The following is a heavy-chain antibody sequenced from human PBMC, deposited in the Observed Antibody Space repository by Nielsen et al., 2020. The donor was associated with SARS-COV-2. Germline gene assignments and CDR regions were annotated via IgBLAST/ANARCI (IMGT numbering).Heavy chain of an antibody. Sequence: SETLSLTCTVSGGSISGYYWSWIRQPPGKGLEWIGEINPSGSTNYSPSLKSRVTISVATSKNQFSLRLSSVTAADTAVFYCARGRLTLVRGVMYYYMDVWGKGTTVTVSS. V-gene: IGHV4-34*01. CDR2: INPSGST. CDR3: ARGRLTLVRGVMYYYMDV. D-gene: IGHD3-10*01. CDR1: GGSISGYY. J-gene: IGHJ6*03.